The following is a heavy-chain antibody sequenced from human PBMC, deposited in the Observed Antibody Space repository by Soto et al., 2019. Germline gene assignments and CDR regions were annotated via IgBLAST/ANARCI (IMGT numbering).Heavy chain of an antibody. V-gene: IGHV4-61*05. Sequence: LEILSLTCTVSGGSIISSSYCWVRKRQQPGQGLEWIGYIFYTGTTNYNPSLKSRVTMSMDTSKNEFSLKLTSVTAADTAMYHCTRVSYSSGFYYFDYWGQGTPVTVSS. CDR3: TRVSYSSGFYYFDY. D-gene: IGHD3-22*01. CDR1: GGSIISSSYC. J-gene: IGHJ4*02. CDR2: IFYTGTT.